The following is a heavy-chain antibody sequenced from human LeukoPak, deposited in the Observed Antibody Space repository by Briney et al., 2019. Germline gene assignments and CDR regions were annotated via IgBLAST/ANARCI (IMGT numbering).Heavy chain of an antibody. D-gene: IGHD2-15*01. J-gene: IGHJ4*02. CDR2: ISSSSSSI. V-gene: IGHV3-48*04. CDR1: GFTFSTYS. Sequence: GSLRLSCAASGFTFSTYSMNWVRQAPGKGLEWLSYISSSSSSIYYADTVKGRFTISRDNAKNSLYLQMNILRAEDTAVYYCARDSTYATRFDYWGQGTLVTVSS. CDR3: ARDSTYATRFDY.